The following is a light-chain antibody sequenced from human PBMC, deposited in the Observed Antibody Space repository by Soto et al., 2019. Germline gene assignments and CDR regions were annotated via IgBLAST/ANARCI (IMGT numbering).Light chain of an antibody. CDR3: QQYNNWPWT. CDR2: GAS. CDR1: QSVSSN. J-gene: IGKJ1*01. Sequence: IVMTQSPATLSVSPGERATLSCRASQSVSSNFAWYQQKPGQAPRLLIYGASTRATGIPVRFSGSGSGTEFTLTISSLQSEDFAIYYCQQYNNWPWTFGHGTKVDI. V-gene: IGKV3D-15*01.